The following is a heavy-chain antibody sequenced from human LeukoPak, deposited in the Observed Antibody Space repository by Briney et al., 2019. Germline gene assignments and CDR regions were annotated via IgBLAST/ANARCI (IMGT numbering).Heavy chain of an antibody. V-gene: IGHV3-23*01. CDR3: AKARIAAAGTGAFDV. D-gene: IGHD6-13*01. CDR2: FSATDGSA. Sequence: GGSLRLSCAVSGFTVSSYGMTWVRQAPGKGLEWVSAFSATDGSAQYAESVKGRFTISRDNSKNSLYLQMNSLRDEDTAVYYCAKARIAAAGTGAFDVWSQGTMVTVSS. CDR1: GFTVSSYG. J-gene: IGHJ3*01.